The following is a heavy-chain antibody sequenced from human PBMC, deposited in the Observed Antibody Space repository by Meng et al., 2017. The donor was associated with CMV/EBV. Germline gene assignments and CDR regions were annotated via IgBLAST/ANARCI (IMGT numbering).Heavy chain of an antibody. CDR3: ARAGTIFCSSTSCYTGFWSGNYYYGMDV. D-gene: IGHD2-2*02. J-gene: IGHJ6*02. Sequence: GGSLRLSCAASGFTFSSYAMSWVRQAPGKGLEWVSAISGSGGSTYYADSVKGRSTISRDNAKNSLYLQMNSLRAEDTALYYCARAGTIFCSSTSCYTGFWSGNYYYGMDVWGQGTTVTVSS. CDR1: GFTFSSYA. V-gene: IGHV3-23*01. CDR2: ISGSGGST.